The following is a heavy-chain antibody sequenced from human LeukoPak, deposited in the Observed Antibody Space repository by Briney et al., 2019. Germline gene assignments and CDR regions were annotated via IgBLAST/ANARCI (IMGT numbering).Heavy chain of an antibody. D-gene: IGHD4-17*01. CDR2: ISGSGGST. V-gene: IGHV3-23*01. Sequence: PGGSLRLSCAASGFTFDDYAMHWVRQAPGKGLEWVSAISGSGGSTYYADSVKGRFTISRDNSKNTLYLQMNSLRAEDTAVYYCARGAASLYGDYVYWGQGTLVTVSS. CDR1: GFTFDDYA. CDR3: ARGAASLYGDYVY. J-gene: IGHJ4*02.